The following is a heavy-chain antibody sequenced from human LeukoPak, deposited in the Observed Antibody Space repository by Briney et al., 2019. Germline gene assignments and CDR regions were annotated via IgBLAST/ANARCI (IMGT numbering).Heavy chain of an antibody. V-gene: IGHV1-69*13. CDR1: GYTFTSYG. D-gene: IGHD2-15*01. J-gene: IGHJ6*02. Sequence: ASVKVSCKASGYTFTSYGISWVRQAPGQGLEWMGGIIPIFGTANYAQKFQGRVTITADESTSTAYMELSSLRSEDTAVYYCARSAGDIDYYYGMDVWGQGTTVTVSS. CDR2: IIPIFGTA. CDR3: ARSAGDIDYYYGMDV.